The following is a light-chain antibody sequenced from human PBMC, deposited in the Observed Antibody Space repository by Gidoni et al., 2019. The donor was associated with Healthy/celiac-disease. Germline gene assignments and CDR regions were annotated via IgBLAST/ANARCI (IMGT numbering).Light chain of an antibody. CDR2: DAS. CDR3: QQRSNWPLT. Sequence: EIVLTQSPATLSLSPGERATLSCRASQSVSSYLACYQQKPGQAPRLLIYDASNGATGIPARFSGSESGTDFTLTISSQEPEEFAVYYCQQRSNWPLTFGGGTKVEIK. CDR1: QSVSSY. J-gene: IGKJ4*01. V-gene: IGKV3-11*01.